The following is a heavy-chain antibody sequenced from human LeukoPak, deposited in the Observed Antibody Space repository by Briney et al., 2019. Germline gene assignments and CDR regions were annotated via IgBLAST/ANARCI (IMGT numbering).Heavy chain of an antibody. V-gene: IGHV4-61*02. D-gene: IGHD6-19*01. CDR3: ARGSGWNSFDP. CDR1: GGSISTDLYY. J-gene: IGHJ5*02. Sequence: SETLSLTCTVSGGSISTDLYYWTWIRQPAGKELEWIGRIYSNGWTDYNPPLKSRVSISIDTSKNHFSLKMSLATAADTALYYCARGSGWNSFDPWGQGTLVTVSS. CDR2: IYSNGWT.